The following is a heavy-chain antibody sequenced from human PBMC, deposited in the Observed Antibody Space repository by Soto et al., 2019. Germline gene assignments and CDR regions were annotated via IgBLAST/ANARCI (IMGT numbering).Heavy chain of an antibody. J-gene: IGHJ4*02. CDR2: IIPIFGTA. Sequence: GASVKVSCKASGGTFSSYAISWVRQAPGQGLEWMGGIIPIFGTANYAQKFQGRVTITADESTSTAYMELSSLRSEDTAVYYCASTDKLRYCTNGVCYCQDYWGQGTLVTVSS. CDR1: GGTFSSYA. V-gene: IGHV1-69*13. D-gene: IGHD2-8*01. CDR3: ASTDKLRYCTNGVCYCQDY.